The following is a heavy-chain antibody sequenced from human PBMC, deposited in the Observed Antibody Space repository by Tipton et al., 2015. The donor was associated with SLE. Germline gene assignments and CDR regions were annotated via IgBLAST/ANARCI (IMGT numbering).Heavy chain of an antibody. D-gene: IGHD6-19*01. V-gene: IGHV4-61*02. J-gene: IGHJ1*01. Sequence: TLSLTCTVSGGSISSGSYYWSWIRQPAGKGLEWIGRIYTSGNTNYNPSLKSRVTISVDTSENQFSLELSSVTAADTAVYYCAREYGGIAVAGIVGYFQYWGQGTLVAVSS. CDR2: IYTSGNT. CDR1: GGSISSGSYY. CDR3: AREYGGIAVAGIVGYFQY.